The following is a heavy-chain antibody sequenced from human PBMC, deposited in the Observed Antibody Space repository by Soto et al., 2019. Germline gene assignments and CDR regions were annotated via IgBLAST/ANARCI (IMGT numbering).Heavy chain of an antibody. V-gene: IGHV3-7*03. Sequence: VGSLRLSCASSVFTFSAFWMTCVRHSPGKGLEWVVNIREDGSVKYYADSVKGRFTISRDNAKNSLFLLMNSLRVEDTAVYYCARYRVAGTKYYFEYLGQGTLVIVS. CDR1: VFTFSAFW. J-gene: IGHJ4*02. CDR2: IREDGSVK. D-gene: IGHD3-10*01. CDR3: ARYRVAGTKYYFEY.